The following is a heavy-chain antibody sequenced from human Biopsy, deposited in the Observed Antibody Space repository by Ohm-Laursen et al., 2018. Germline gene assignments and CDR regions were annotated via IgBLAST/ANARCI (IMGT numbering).Heavy chain of an antibody. V-gene: IGHV4-4*07. CDR3: ARDRDRRGWFDP. Sequence: SETLSLTCTVSGGSLSSYSWSWIRQPAGKGLEWIGQIYTSGITNYNPSLKSRVTMSVDTSKNKFSLRASSVTAADTAVYYCARDRDRRGWFDPWGQGTLVTVSS. J-gene: IGHJ5*02. D-gene: IGHD1-14*01. CDR1: GGSLSSYS. CDR2: IYTSGIT.